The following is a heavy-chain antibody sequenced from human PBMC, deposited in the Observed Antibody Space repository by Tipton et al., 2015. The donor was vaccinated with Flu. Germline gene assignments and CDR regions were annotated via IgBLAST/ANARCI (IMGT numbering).Heavy chain of an antibody. CDR3: AREVSGWGFDY. J-gene: IGHJ4*02. D-gene: IGHD6-19*01. Sequence: TLSLTCTVSGYSISSGYYWGWIRQPPGKGLEWIGSIYHSGSTYYNPSLKSRVTISVDTSKNQFSLKLSSVTAADTAVYYCAREVSGWGFDYSGQGTLVTVSS. CDR1: GYSISSGYY. CDR2: IYHSGST. V-gene: IGHV4-38-2*02.